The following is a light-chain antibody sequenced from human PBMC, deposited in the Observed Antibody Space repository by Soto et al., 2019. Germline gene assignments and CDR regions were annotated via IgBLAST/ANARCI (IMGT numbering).Light chain of an antibody. J-gene: IGKJ4*01. CDR3: QQYNSYSPLT. CDR1: QSIRNW. CDR2: KAS. Sequence: DIQMTQSPSTLSASVGDRVTITCRASQSIRNWLAWYQQKPGKAPTLLIYKASTLESGVPSRFSGSGSGTEFTLTISSLQPDDFATYYCQQYNSYSPLTFGGGTKVEIK. V-gene: IGKV1-5*03.